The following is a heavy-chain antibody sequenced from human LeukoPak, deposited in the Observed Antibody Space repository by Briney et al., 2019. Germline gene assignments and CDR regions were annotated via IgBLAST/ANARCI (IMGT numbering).Heavy chain of an antibody. J-gene: IGHJ4*02. CDR1: GFTFSSYE. V-gene: IGHV3-48*03. D-gene: IGHD5-18*01. CDR2: ISSSGSTI. CDR3: AKESRGYRYYFDY. Sequence: GGSLRLSCAASGFTFSSYEMNWVRQAPGKGLEWVSYISSSGSTIYYADSVEGRFTISRDNAKNSLYLQMNSLRTEDTALYYCAKESRGYRYYFDYWGQGTLVTVSS.